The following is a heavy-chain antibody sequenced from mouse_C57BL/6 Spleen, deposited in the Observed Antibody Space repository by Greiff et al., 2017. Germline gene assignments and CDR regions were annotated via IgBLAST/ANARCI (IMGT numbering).Heavy chain of an antibody. V-gene: IGHV1-55*01. D-gene: IGHD1-1*01. CDR2: IYPGSGST. CDR3: ARDYYGSFDY. Sequence: QVHVKQPGAELVKPGASVKMSCKASGYTFTSYWITWVKQRPGQGLEWIGDIYPGSGSTNYNEKFKSKATLTVDTSSSTAYMQLSSLTSEDSAVYYCARDYYGSFDYWGQGTTLTVSS. CDR1: GYTFTSYW. J-gene: IGHJ2*01.